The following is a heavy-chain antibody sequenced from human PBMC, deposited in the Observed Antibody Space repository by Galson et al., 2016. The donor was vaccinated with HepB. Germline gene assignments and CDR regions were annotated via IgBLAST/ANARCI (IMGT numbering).Heavy chain of an antibody. CDR3: VSSWVEDCGGDCFWMGGFDY. D-gene: IGHD2-21*02. J-gene: IGHJ4*02. Sequence: SLRLSCAASGFTFAGYAMSWVRQAPGKGLEWVSAMSGSGEDTYYADPVLGRFSISRDNSGNTLFLQMNSLRPEDTAVYYCVSSWVEDCGGDCFWMGGFDYWGQGALVTVSS. CDR1: GFTFAGYA. V-gene: IGHV3-23*01. CDR2: MSGSGEDT.